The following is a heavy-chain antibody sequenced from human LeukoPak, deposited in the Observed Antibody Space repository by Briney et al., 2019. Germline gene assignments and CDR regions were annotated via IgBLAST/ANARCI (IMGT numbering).Heavy chain of an antibody. CDR2: TYYRSTWYN. Sequence: SQTLSLTCAISGDSVSSNSVTWNWIRQSPSRGLEWLGRTYYRSTWYNGYAVSVKGRITVNPDTSKNQFSLHLNSVTPEDTAVYYCARRLTQYDCFDPWGQGILVTVSS. J-gene: IGHJ5*02. V-gene: IGHV6-1*01. CDR3: ARRLTQYDCFDP. CDR1: GDSVSSNSVT. D-gene: IGHD2-2*01.